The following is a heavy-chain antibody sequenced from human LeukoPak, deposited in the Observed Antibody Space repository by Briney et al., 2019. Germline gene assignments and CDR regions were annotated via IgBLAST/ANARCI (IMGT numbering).Heavy chain of an antibody. Sequence: SVKVSCKASGGTLSSYAISWVRQAPGQGLEWMGGIIPIFGTANYAQKLQGRVTITADESTSTAYMELSSLRSEDTAVYYCARLPEPVWSGTQSDAFDIWGQGTMVTVSS. D-gene: IGHD3-3*01. CDR3: ARLPEPVWSGTQSDAFDI. J-gene: IGHJ3*02. V-gene: IGHV1-69*13. CDR1: GGTLSSYA. CDR2: IIPIFGTA.